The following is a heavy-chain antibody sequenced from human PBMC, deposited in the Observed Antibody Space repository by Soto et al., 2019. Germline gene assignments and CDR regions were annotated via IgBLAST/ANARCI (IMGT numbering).Heavy chain of an antibody. J-gene: IGHJ4*02. D-gene: IGHD3-3*01. V-gene: IGHV2-5*02. CDR1: GFSLSTSGVG. CDR3: AHTYYDFWSGTLDH. Sequence: SGPTLVNPTQTLTLTCTFSGFSLSTSGVGVGWIRQPPGKALEWLALIYWDDDKRYSPSLKSRLTITKDTSKNQVVLTMTNMDPVGTATYYCAHTYYDFWSGTLDHWGQGTLVTVSS. CDR2: IYWDDDK.